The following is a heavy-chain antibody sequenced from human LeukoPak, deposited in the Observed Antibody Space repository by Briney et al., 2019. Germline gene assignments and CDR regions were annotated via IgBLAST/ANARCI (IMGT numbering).Heavy chain of an antibody. CDR1: GGTYSSYA. V-gene: IGHV1-69*05. D-gene: IGHD3-10*01. Sequence: SVTVSCKASGGTYSSYAISWVRQAPGQGREGMGGNIPIFCTANYAQKFQGRGTIPTDESTSTAYMELSSLRSEDTAVYYCARNSYYYGSGSYFKAFDIWGQGAMVTASS. CDR3: ARNSYYYGSGSYFKAFDI. J-gene: IGHJ3*02. CDR2: NIPIFCTA.